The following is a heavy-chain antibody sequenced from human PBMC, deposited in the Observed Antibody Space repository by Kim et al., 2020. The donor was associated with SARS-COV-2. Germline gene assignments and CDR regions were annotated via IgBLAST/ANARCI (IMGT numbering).Heavy chain of an antibody. V-gene: IGHV3-66*01. D-gene: IGHD2-15*01. J-gene: IGHJ4*02. CDR3: ARVLDGP. CDR1: GFTVGNNY. Sequence: GGSLRLSCVASGFTVGNNYMSWVRQAPGKGLEWVSVIYSGGTIKYTDSVKGRFTISRDNSNNTLYLQMNSLRVEDTAVYYCARVLDGPWGPGTLVTVSS. CDR2: IYSGGTI.